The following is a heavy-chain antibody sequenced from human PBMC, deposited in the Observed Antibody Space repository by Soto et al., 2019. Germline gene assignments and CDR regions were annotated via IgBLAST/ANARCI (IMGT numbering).Heavy chain of an antibody. D-gene: IGHD6-19*01. CDR1: GFTFRSFA. CDR2: ISSTSTYT. CDR3: ARALALAGNY. V-gene: IGHV3-21*01. Sequence: GGSLRLSCAASGFTFRSFAMNWVRQTQEKGLEWVSSISSTSTYTHYADSVKGRFTISRDNANNSLFLQMNSLRAEDTAIYYCARALALAGNYWGQGALVTVSS. J-gene: IGHJ4*02.